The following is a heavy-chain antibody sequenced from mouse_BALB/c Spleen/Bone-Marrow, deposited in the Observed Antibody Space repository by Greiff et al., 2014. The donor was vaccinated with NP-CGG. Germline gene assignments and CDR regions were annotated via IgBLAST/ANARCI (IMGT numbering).Heavy chain of an antibody. CDR1: GYTFTSYW. V-gene: IGHV1-74*01. CDR2: IDPSDSET. J-gene: IGHJ4*01. D-gene: IGHD2-3*01. CDR3: TRALGDGYYYAMDY. Sequence: VKLMESGAELVKPGAPVKLSCKASGYTFTSYWMNWVKQRPGRGLEWIGRIDPSDSETHYNQKFKDKATLTVDKSSNTAYIQLSSLTSEDSAVYYCTRALGDGYYYAMDYWGQGTSVTVSS.